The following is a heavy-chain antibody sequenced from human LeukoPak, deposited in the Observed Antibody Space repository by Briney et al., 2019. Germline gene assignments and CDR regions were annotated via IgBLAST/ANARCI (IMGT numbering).Heavy chain of an antibody. J-gene: IGHJ4*02. CDR2: ISYDGSNK. D-gene: IGHD3-22*01. V-gene: IGHV3-30*04. Sequence: GGSLRLSCAASGFTFSSYAMHWVRQAPGRGLEWVAVISYDGSNKYYADSVKGRFTISRDNSKNTLYLQMNSLRAEDTAVYYCARDFYDSSGYYTPNFDYWGQGTLVTVSS. CDR1: GFTFSSYA. CDR3: ARDFYDSSGYYTPNFDY.